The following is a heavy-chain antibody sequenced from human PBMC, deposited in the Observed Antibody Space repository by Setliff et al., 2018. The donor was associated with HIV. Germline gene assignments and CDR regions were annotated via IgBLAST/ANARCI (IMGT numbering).Heavy chain of an antibody. CDR1: GFTFSSYA. Sequence: LRLSCAASGFTFSSYAMSWVRQAPGKGLEWVSAISGSGGSTYYADSVKGRFTISRDNSKNTLYLQMNSLRAEDTAVYYCARDLVAATGHDYWGQGTLVTVSS. CDR3: ARDLVAATGHDY. J-gene: IGHJ4*02. CDR2: ISGSGGST. D-gene: IGHD2-15*01. V-gene: IGHV3-23*01.